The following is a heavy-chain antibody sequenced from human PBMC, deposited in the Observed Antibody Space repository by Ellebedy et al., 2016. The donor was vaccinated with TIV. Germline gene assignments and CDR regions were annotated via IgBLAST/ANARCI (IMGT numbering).Heavy chain of an antibody. D-gene: IGHD1-26*01. CDR3: AREVGGGQGDMDV. Sequence: GESLKISCAPSGFIFSHYHMHWVRQAPGKGLEWVALIWSDGSLEYYADSVKGRFTLSRDSSDNTVYLHMNSLRADDTAVYYCAREVGGGQGDMDVWGQGTTVTVSS. CDR2: IWSDGSLE. J-gene: IGHJ6*02. CDR1: GFIFSHYH. V-gene: IGHV3-33*01.